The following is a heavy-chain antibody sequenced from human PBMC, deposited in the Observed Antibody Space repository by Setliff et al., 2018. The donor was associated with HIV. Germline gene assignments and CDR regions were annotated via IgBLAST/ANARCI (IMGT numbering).Heavy chain of an antibody. J-gene: IGHJ6*03. CDR3: ARSRGGTTRGYMDV. D-gene: IGHD4-17*01. V-gene: IGHV4-4*08. CDR1: SDSLSSHY. CDR2: IYINGIT. Sequence: KTSETLSLTCTVSSDSLSSHYWSWIRQPPGKGLEWVGHIYINGITNYSPSLESRVTISVDTSKKQFSLKLSSVTAADTAVYFCARSRGGTTRGYMDVWGKGTTVTVSS.